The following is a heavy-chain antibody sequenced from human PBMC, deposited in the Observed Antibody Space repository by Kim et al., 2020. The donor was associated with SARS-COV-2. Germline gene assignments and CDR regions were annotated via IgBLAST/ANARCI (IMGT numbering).Heavy chain of an antibody. CDR2: IYYSGST. J-gene: IGHJ5*02. CDR3: ARDILNHLALGSGSYYNGVGGGHAPHNGGWFDP. CDR1: GGSISSYY. D-gene: IGHD3-10*01. Sequence: SETLSLTCTVSGGSISSYYWSWIRQPPGKGLEWIGYIYYSGSTNYNPSLKSRVTISVDTSKNQFSLKLSSVTAADTAAYYCARDILNHLALGSGSYYNGVGGGHAPHNGGWFDPWGQGTLVTVSS. V-gene: IGHV4-59*13.